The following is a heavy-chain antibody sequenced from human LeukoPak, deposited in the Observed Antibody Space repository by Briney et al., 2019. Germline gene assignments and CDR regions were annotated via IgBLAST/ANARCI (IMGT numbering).Heavy chain of an antibody. D-gene: IGHD3-3*01. CDR2: ISAYNGNT. CDR1: GYTFTSYG. CDR3: ARGGTIFGVVILYGMDV. V-gene: IGHV1-18*01. Sequence: EASVKVSCKASGYTFTSYGISWVRQAPGQGLEWMGWISAYNGNTNYAQKLQGRVTMTTDTSTSTAYMELRSLRSDDTAVYYCARGGTIFGVVILYGMDVWGQGTTVTVSS. J-gene: IGHJ6*02.